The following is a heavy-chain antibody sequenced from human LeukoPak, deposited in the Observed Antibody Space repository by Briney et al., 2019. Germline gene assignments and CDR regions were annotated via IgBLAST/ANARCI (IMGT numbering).Heavy chain of an antibody. CDR3: AADYYDSSGSIDAFDT. CDR2: INPNSGGT. V-gene: IGHV1-2*06. J-gene: IGHJ3*02. Sequence: ASVKVSCKASGYTFTGYYMHWVRQAPGQGLEWMGRINPNSGGTNYAQKFQGRVTMTRDTSISTAYMELSRLRSDDTAVYYCAADYYDSSGSIDAFDTWGQGTMVTVSS. D-gene: IGHD3-22*01. CDR1: GYTFTGYY.